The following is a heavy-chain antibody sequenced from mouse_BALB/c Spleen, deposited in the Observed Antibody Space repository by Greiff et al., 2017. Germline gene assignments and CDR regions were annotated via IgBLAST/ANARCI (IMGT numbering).Heavy chain of an antibody. CDR1: GFTFSSFG. D-gene: IGHD2-1*01. J-gene: IGHJ4*01. CDR3: ARYYYGNYGAMDY. CDR2: ISSGSSTI. V-gene: IGHV5-17*02. Sequence: EVMLVESGGGLVQPGGSRKLSCAASGFTFSSFGMHWVRQAPEKGLEWVAYISSGSSTIYYADTVKGRFTISRDNPKNTLFLQMTSLRSEDTAMYYCARYYYGNYGAMDYWGQGTSVTVSS.